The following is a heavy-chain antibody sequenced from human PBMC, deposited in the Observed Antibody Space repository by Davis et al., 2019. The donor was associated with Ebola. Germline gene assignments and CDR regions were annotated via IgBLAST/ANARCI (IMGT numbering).Heavy chain of an antibody. D-gene: IGHD3-3*01. V-gene: IGHV3-30*04. CDR2: ISSNGKTI. CDR3: ARGDRFGVVDNDAFDI. CDR1: GFSFSSYA. Sequence: PGGSLRLSCAASGFSFSSYAMNWVRQAPGKGLEWVAVISSNGKTIYYADSLKGRFTISRDNAKNSVYLQMNSLRAEDTAVYHCARGDRFGVVDNDAFDIWGQGTMVTVSS. J-gene: IGHJ3*02.